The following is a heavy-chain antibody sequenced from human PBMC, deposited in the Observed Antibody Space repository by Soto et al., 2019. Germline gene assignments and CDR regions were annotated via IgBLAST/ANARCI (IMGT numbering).Heavy chain of an antibody. CDR3: AKDGNDFWSGFEARVVWFDP. D-gene: IGHD3-3*01. V-gene: IGHV3-23*01. Sequence: GSLRLSCAASGFTFSSYAMSWVRQAPGKELEWVSAISGSGGSTYYADSVKGRFTISRDNSKNTLYLQMNSLRAEDTAVYYCAKDGNDFWSGFEARVVWFDPWGQGTLVTVSS. CDR1: GFTFSSYA. J-gene: IGHJ5*02. CDR2: ISGSGGST.